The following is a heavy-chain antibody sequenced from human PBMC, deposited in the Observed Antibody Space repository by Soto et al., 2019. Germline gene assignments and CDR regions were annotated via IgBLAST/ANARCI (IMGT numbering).Heavy chain of an antibody. CDR1: GYTFTSYG. Sequence: QVQLVQSRAEVKKPGASVKVSCKASGYTFTSYGISWVRQAPGQGLEWMGWISAYNGNTNYAQKYQGRVTMTTDTSTSTAYMELRSLRSDDTAVYYCARDRSSSWHNYYSYVMDVWGQGTTVTVSS. V-gene: IGHV1-18*04. CDR2: ISAYNGNT. J-gene: IGHJ6*02. D-gene: IGHD6-13*01. CDR3: ARDRSSSWHNYYSYVMDV.